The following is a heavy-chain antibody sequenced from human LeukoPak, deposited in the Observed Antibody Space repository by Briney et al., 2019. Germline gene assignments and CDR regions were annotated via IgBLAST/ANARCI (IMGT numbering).Heavy chain of an antibody. J-gene: IGHJ4*02. CDR2: LKSKTDGGTT. D-gene: IGHD3-9*01. CDR1: GFTFSKAW. Sequence: GGSLRLSCAEPGFTFSKAWMSCVRQAPGKGLEWGGRLKSKTDGGTTDYAAPVKGRFTISRDDSKNTLYLQMNSLKTEDTAVYYCTTDQEGDYDTLTGYYGGDYFDYWGQGTLVTVSS. V-gene: IGHV3-15*01. CDR3: TTDQEGDYDTLTGYYGGDYFDY.